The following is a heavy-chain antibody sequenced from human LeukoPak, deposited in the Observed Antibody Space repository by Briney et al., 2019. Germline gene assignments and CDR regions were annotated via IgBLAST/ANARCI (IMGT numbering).Heavy chain of an antibody. CDR3: ARGPNWKLRAYYYYMDV. J-gene: IGHJ6*03. Sequence: SETLSLACTVSGGSISSYYWSWIRQPAGKGLEWIGRIYTSGSTNYNPSLKSRVTMSVDTSKNQFSLKLSSVTAADTAVYYCARGPNWKLRAYYYYMDVWGKGTTVTVSS. CDR1: GGSISSYY. CDR2: IYTSGST. V-gene: IGHV4-4*07. D-gene: IGHD1-20*01.